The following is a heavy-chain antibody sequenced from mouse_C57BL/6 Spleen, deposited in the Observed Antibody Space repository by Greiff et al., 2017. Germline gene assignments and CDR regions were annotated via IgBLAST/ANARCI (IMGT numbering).Heavy chain of an antibody. CDR1: GYTFTSYW. J-gene: IGHJ3*01. CDR3: ARDYYGSSPFAY. CDR2: IYPGIGST. D-gene: IGHD1-1*01. Sequence: VQLQQSGAELVKPGASVKMSCKASGYTFTSYWITWVKQRPGQGLEWIGDIYPGIGSTNYNEKFKSKATLTVDTSSSTAYMQLSSLTSEDSAVYYCARDYYGSSPFAYWGQGTLVTVSA. V-gene: IGHV1-55*01.